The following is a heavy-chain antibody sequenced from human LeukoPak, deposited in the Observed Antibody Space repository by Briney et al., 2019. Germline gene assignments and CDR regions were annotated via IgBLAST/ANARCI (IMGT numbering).Heavy chain of an antibody. CDR1: GFTFTSYS. D-gene: IGHD3-10*01. J-gene: IGHJ4*02. Sequence: GGSLRLSCAASGFTFTSYSMSWVRQAPGKGLEWVSVISGNGGDTFYADSVKGRSTISRDNSKNTLYLQMNSLRAEDTAVYYCAKDQTRNYYGSGSYDYWGQGTLVTVSS. CDR2: ISGNGGDT. V-gene: IGHV3-23*01. CDR3: AKDQTRNYYGSGSYDY.